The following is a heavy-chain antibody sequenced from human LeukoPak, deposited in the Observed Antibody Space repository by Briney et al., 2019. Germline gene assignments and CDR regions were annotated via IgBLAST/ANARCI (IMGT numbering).Heavy chain of an antibody. V-gene: IGHV4-34*01. J-gene: IGHJ5*02. CDR1: GGSFSGYY. CDR3: ARGGIAVAGTLFDP. Sequence: PSETLSLTCAVYGGSFSGYYWSWIRQPPGKGLEWIGEINHSGSTNYNPSLKSRVTISVDTSKNQFSLKRSSVTAADTAVYYCARGGIAVAGTLFDPWGQGTLVTVSS. CDR2: INHSGST. D-gene: IGHD6-19*01.